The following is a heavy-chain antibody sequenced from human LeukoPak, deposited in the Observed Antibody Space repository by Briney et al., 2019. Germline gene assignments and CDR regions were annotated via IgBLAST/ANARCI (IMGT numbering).Heavy chain of an antibody. CDR2: IYYSGST. D-gene: IGHD3-3*01. J-gene: IGHJ4*02. Sequence: SETLSLTCTVSGGSISSGGYYWSWIRQHPGTGLEWIGYIYYSGSTYYNPSLKSRVTISVDTSKNQFSLKLSSVTAADTAVYYCARAVRDFWSGYPDYWGQGTLVTVSS. CDR1: GGSISSGGYY. V-gene: IGHV4-31*03. CDR3: ARAVRDFWSGYPDY.